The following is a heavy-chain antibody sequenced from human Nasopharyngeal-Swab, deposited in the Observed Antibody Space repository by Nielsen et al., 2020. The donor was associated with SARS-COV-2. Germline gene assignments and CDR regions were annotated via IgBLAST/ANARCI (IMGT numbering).Heavy chain of an antibody. J-gene: IGHJ6*02. CDR2: ISWNSGNI. CDR3: AKVVAAHYYYYGMDV. V-gene: IGHV3-9*01. Sequence: VRQAPGKGLEWVSGISWNSGNIGYADSVKGRFTISRDNAKNSLYLQMNSLRAEDTALYYCAKVVAAHYYYYGMDVWGQGTTVTVSS. D-gene: IGHD2-15*01.